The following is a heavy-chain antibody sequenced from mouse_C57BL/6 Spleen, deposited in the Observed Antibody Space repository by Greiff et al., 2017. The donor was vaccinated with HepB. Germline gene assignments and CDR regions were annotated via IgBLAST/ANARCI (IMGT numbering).Heavy chain of an antibody. D-gene: IGHD1-1*01. V-gene: IGHV1-55*01. CDR3: ARSDYYGLYAMDY. J-gene: IGHJ4*01. CDR2: IYPGSGST. CDR1: GYTFTSYW. Sequence: VQLQQSGAELVKPGASVKMSCKASGYTFTSYWITWVKQRPGQGLEWIGDIYPGSGSTNYNEKFKSKATLTVDTSSSTAYMQLSSLTSEDSAVYYCARSDYYGLYAMDYWGQGTSVTVSS.